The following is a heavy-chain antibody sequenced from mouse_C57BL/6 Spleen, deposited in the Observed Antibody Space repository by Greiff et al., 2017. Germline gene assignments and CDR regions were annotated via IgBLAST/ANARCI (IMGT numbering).Heavy chain of an antibody. Sequence: QVQLQQPGAELVKPGASVKMSCKASGYTFTSYWITWVKQRPGQGLEWIGDIYPGSGSTNYNEKFKSKATLTVDTSSSTAYMQLSSLTSEDSAVYDCASKKGDSNQDPEYFEGWGTGTTVTVAS. CDR1: GYTFTSYW. CDR2: IYPGSGST. D-gene: IGHD2-5*01. CDR3: ASKKGDSNQDPEYFEG. V-gene: IGHV1-55*01. J-gene: IGHJ1*03.